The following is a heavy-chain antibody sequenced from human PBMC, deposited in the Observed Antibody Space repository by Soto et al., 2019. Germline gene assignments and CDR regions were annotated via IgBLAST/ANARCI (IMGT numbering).Heavy chain of an antibody. CDR1: VYTLTELS. Sequence: ASVKVSCKVSVYTLTELSIHWVRQAPGKGLEWMGGFDPEDGETIYAQKFQGRVTMTEDTSTDTAYMELSSLRSEDTAVYYCATESSWRPWAFDIWGQGTMVTVSS. V-gene: IGHV1-24*01. D-gene: IGHD6-13*01. CDR2: FDPEDGET. CDR3: ATESSWRPWAFDI. J-gene: IGHJ3*02.